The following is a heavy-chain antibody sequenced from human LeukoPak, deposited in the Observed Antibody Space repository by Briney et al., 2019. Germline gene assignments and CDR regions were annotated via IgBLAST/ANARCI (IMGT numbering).Heavy chain of an antibody. D-gene: IGHD1-1*01. CDR1: GGSISSGSYY. CDR3: ARGLEWGDGFDI. J-gene: IGHJ3*02. Sequence: SQTLSLTCTVSGGSISSGSYYWTWIRQPAGKGLEWIGRVYISGSTNYNPSLKSRVTISVDTSKSHFSLKLTSVTAADMAVYYCARGLEWGDGFDIWGQGKMVTVSP. V-gene: IGHV4-61*02. CDR2: VYISGST.